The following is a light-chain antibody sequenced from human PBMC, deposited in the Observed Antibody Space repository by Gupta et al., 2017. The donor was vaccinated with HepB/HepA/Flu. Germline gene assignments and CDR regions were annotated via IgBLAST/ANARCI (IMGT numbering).Light chain of an antibody. CDR3: QQYYSYPST. Sequence: DIQMTQSPSTLSASVGDRVTITCRASQSISSWLAWYQQKPGKAPKLLIYKASSLESGVPSRFSGSGSGTEFTLTISSLQPDDFATYYCQQYYSYPSTFGQGTKVEIQ. J-gene: IGKJ1*01. V-gene: IGKV1-5*03. CDR1: QSISSW. CDR2: KAS.